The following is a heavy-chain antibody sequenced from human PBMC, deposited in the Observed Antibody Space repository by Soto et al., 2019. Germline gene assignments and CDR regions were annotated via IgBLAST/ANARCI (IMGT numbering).Heavy chain of an antibody. CDR2: IYYSGST. Sequence: SETLSLTCTVSGGSISSGDYYWSWIRQPPGKGLEWIGYIYYSGSTYYNPSLKSRVTISVDTSKNQFSLKLSSVTAADTAVYYCARVLRRYYYDSSGYYYYAFDIWGQGAMVTVSS. V-gene: IGHV4-30-4*01. CDR3: ARVLRRYYYDSSGYYYYAFDI. J-gene: IGHJ3*02. CDR1: GGSISSGDYY. D-gene: IGHD3-22*01.